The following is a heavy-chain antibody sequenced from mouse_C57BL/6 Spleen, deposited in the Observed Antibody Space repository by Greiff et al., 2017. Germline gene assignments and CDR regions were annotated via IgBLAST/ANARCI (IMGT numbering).Heavy chain of an antibody. CDR2: IYPGDGDT. V-gene: IGHV1-82*01. Sequence: VQLQESGPELVKPGASVKISCKASGYAFSSSWMNWVKQRPGKGLEWIGRIYPGDGDTNYNGKFKGKATLTADKSSSAAYMQLSSLTSEDSAVYFCARWFAYWGQGTLVTVSA. CDR3: ARWFAY. CDR1: GYAFSSSW. J-gene: IGHJ3*01.